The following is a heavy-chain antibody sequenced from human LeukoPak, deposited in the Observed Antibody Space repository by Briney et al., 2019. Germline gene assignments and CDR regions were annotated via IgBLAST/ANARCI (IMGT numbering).Heavy chain of an antibody. Sequence: LSGGSLRPSCAASGFTFSSYAMSWVRQAPGKGLEWVSAISGSGVTTYYADSVKGRFTISRDNSKNTLYLQMSSLRDEETALYYCAKDRDYYLVGFFDSWGQGTLVTVSS. D-gene: IGHD3-10*01. J-gene: IGHJ4*02. CDR3: AKDRDYYLVGFFDS. CDR1: GFTFSSYA. CDR2: ISGSGVTT. V-gene: IGHV3-23*01.